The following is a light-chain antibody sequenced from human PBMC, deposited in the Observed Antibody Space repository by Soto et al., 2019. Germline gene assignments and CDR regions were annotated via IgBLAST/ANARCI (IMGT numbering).Light chain of an antibody. V-gene: IGLV1-40*01. Sequence: QSVLTQAASVCGAPGQRVTISCTGSSSNIGAGYDVHWYQQLPGTAPKLLIYGNSNRPSGVPDRFSGSKSGTSASLAITGLQAEDEADYYCQSYDSSLSGYVFGTGTKVTVL. CDR3: QSYDSSLSGYV. J-gene: IGLJ1*01. CDR2: GNS. CDR1: SSNIGAGYD.